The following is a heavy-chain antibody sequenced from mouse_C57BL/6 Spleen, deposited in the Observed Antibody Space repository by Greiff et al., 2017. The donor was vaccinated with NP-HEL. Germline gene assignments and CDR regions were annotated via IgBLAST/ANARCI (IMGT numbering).Heavy chain of an antibody. J-gene: IGHJ1*03. V-gene: IGHV1-64*01. CDR1: GYTFTSYW. CDR2: IHPNSGST. CDR3: ARGDGSLYWYFDV. Sequence: QVQLQQPGAELVKPGASVKLSCKASGYTFTSYWMHWVKQRPGQGLEWIGMIHPNSGSTNYNEKFKSKATLTVDKSSSTAYMQLSSLTSEDSAVYYCARGDGSLYWYFDVWGTGTTVTVSS. D-gene: IGHD1-1*01.